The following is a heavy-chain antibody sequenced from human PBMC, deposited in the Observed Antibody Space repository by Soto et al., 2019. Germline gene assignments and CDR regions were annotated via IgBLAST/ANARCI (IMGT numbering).Heavy chain of an antibody. CDR2: IIPIFGTV. D-gene: IGHD3-22*01. CDR3: ASGGERDYYEHSGWR. CDR1: GGTFSNYA. V-gene: IGHV1-69*12. Sequence: QVQLVQSGAEVKKPGSSVKASCKASGGTFSNYALDWVRQAPGQGLEWMGGIIPIFGTVRLAQNFPGRVTITADESTATAYMELSSLRYEDTAMYYCASGGERDYYEHSGWRWGQGTLVTVSS. J-gene: IGHJ1*01.